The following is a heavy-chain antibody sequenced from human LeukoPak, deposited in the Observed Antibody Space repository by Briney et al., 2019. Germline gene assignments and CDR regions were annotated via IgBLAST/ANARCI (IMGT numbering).Heavy chain of an antibody. V-gene: IGHV3-30*04. CDR3: AGDGSPTDYYYYGMDV. CDR2: ISYDGSNK. Sequence: GGSLRLPCAASGFTFSSYAMHWVRQAPGRGLEWVAVISYDGSNKYYADSVKGRFTISRDNSKNTLYLQMNSLRAEDTAVYYCAGDGSPTDYYYYGMDVWGQGTTVTVSS. D-gene: IGHD6-13*01. J-gene: IGHJ6*02. CDR1: GFTFSSYA.